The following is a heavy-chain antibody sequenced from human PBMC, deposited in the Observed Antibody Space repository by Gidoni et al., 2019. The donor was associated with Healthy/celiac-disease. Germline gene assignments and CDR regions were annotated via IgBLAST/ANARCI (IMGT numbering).Heavy chain of an antibody. D-gene: IGHD3-3*01. CDR2: ISAYNGNT. CDR3: ARSGRDFWSGYTFDY. V-gene: IGHV1-18*01. Sequence: QAQLVQSGAEVKKPGASVKVSCKAAGYTFTSYGISWVRQAPGQGLEWMGWISAYNGNTNYAQKLQGRVTMTTDTSTSTAYMELRSLRSDDTAVYYCARSGRDFWSGYTFDYWGQGTLVTVSS. J-gene: IGHJ4*02. CDR1: GYTFTSYG.